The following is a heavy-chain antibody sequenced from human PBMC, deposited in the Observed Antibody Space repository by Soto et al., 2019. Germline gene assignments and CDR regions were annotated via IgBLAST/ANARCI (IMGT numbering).Heavy chain of an antibody. Sequence: SETLSLTCTVSGGSISSYYWSWIRQPPGKGLEWIGYIYYSGSTNYNPSLKSRVTISVDTSKNQFSLKLSSVTAADTAVYYCARVGLVLRFLEWLPRYGMDVWGQGTTVTVSS. V-gene: IGHV4-59*01. D-gene: IGHD3-3*01. CDR2: IYYSGST. J-gene: IGHJ6*02. CDR3: ARVGLVLRFLEWLPRYGMDV. CDR1: GGSISSYY.